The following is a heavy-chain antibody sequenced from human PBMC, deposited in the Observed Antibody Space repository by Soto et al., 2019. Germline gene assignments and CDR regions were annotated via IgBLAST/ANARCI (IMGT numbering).Heavy chain of an antibody. CDR2: IIPIFGTA. CDR3: ARCPGSGSYSFDY. CDR1: GYTFTSYY. Sequence: QVQLVQSGAEVKKPGASVKVSCKASGYTFTSYYMHWVRQAPGQGLEWMGGIIPIFGTANYAQKFQGRVTITADESTSTAYMELSSLRSEDTAVYYCARCPGSGSYSFDYWGQGTLVTVSS. D-gene: IGHD1-26*01. J-gene: IGHJ4*02. V-gene: IGHV1-69*01.